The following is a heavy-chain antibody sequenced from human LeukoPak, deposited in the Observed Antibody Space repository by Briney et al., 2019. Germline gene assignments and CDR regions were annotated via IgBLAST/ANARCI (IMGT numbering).Heavy chain of an antibody. CDR2: LYYSGST. Sequence: SETLSLTCAVEGGSFSDYYWSWSRQPPRERPWWIGSLYYSGSTYYNPSLKSRVTISVDTSKTQFSLKLSSVTAADTAVYYCAKAWKPVPFDYWGQGTLVTVSS. J-gene: IGHJ4*02. V-gene: IGHV4-34*01. D-gene: IGHD1-14*01. CDR1: GGSFSDYY. CDR3: AKAWKPVPFDY.